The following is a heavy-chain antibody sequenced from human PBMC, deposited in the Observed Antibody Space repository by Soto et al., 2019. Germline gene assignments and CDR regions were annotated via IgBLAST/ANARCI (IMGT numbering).Heavy chain of an antibody. D-gene: IGHD5-18*01. CDR3: ARGAMANFDY. CDR1: GGTFGSQG. V-gene: IGHV1-69*01. J-gene: IGHJ4*02. Sequence: KVSCKASGGTFGSQGIAWVRQAPGQGLEWMGGFIAMLGTPTYAKKVQGRATISADESLTSSYLELRSLRSEDTGVYFCARGAMANFDYWGQGTVVTVSS. CDR2: FIAMLGTP.